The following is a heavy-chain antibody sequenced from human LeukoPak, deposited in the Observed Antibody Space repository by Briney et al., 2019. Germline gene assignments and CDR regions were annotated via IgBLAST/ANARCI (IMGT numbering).Heavy chain of an antibody. V-gene: IGHV3-23*01. CDR2: IGYDAGNT. J-gene: IGHJ4*02. Sequence: PGGSLRLSCAASGFTFSTYAMTWVRQAPGKGLEWVSAIGYDAGNTYYADSVKGRFTISRDNSKNTLYLQMNSLRAEDTAVYFCVKWGFPDFDHWGQGTLVTVSS. CDR1: GFTFSTYA. CDR3: VKWGFPDFDH. D-gene: IGHD3-16*01.